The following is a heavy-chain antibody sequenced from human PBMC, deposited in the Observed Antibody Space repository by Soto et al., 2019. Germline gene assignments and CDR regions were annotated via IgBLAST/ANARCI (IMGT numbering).Heavy chain of an antibody. Sequence: GGSLRLSCAASGFTFSSYAMSWVRQAPGKGLERVSAISGSGGSTYYADSVKGRFTTSRDNSKNTLYLQMNSLRAEDTAVYYYAKWGYCSSTSCYAYYGMDVWGQGTTVTVSS. CDR1: GFTFSSYA. J-gene: IGHJ6*02. V-gene: IGHV3-23*01. CDR2: ISGSGGST. D-gene: IGHD2-2*01. CDR3: AKWGYCSSTSCYAYYGMDV.